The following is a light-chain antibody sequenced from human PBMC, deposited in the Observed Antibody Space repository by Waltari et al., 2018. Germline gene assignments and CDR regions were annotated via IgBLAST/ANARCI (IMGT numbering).Light chain of an antibody. V-gene: IGKV3-15*01. Sequence: EIVMTQSPATLSVSPGERATLSCRASQSVSSNLAWYQQKPGPAPRLLIYGASTRATGIPARFSGSRSGTEFTLTISSLQSEDFAVYYCQQYNNWPRGTFGQGTKVEIK. CDR1: QSVSSN. CDR3: QQYNNWPRGT. CDR2: GAS. J-gene: IGKJ1*01.